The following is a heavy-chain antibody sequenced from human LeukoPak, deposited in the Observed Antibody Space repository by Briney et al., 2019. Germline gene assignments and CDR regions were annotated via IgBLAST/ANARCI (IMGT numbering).Heavy chain of an antibody. J-gene: IGHJ3*02. V-gene: IGHV4-38-2*02. CDR1: GYSISSGYY. CDR3: ARDTYYYDSSGYSAFDI. Sequence: SETLSLTCTVSGYSISSGYYWGWIRQPPGKGLEWIGSIYHSGSTYYNPSLKSRVTVSVDTSKNQFSLKLSSVTAADTAVYYCARDTYYYDSSGYSAFDIWGQGTMVTVSS. D-gene: IGHD3-22*01. CDR2: IYHSGST.